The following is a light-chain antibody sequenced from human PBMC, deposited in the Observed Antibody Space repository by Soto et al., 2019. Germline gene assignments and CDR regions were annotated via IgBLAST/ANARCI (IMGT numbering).Light chain of an antibody. CDR2: QDS. CDR3: QSWDSSTVV. Sequence: SYELTQPPSVSVSPGQTASITCSGAKLGNKYVYWYQQKAGQSPVLVIYQDSKRPSGIPERFSGSNSENTATLTLSGTQAMDEADYYCQSWDSSTVVFGGGTKVTVL. V-gene: IGLV3-1*01. CDR1: KLGNKY. J-gene: IGLJ3*02.